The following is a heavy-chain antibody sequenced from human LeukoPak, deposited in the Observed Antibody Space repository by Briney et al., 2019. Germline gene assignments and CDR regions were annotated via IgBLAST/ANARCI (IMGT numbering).Heavy chain of an antibody. V-gene: IGHV4-38-2*02. CDR3: ARDPFITMVRGVIIDY. CDR1: GYSISSGYY. J-gene: IGHJ4*02. D-gene: IGHD3-10*01. Sequence: SETLSLTCTVSGYSISSGYYWGWIRQPPGKGLEWIGSSYHSGSTYYNPSLKSRVTISVDTAKNQFSLKLSSVTAADTAVYYCARDPFITMVRGVIIDYWGQGTLVTVSS. CDR2: SYHSGST.